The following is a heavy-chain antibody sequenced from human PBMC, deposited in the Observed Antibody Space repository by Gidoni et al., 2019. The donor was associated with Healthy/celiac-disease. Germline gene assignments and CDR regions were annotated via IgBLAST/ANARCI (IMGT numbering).Heavy chain of an antibody. CDR1: GGSISSGSYY. CDR3: ARESLWYYYDSSGYYVDY. CDR2: IYTSGST. D-gene: IGHD3-22*01. J-gene: IGHJ4*02. V-gene: IGHV4-61*02. Sequence: QVQLQESGPGLVKPSQTLSLTCTVSGGSISSGSYYWSWIRQPAGKGLEWIGRIYTSGSTNYNPSLKSRVTISVDTSKNQFSLKLSSVTAADTAVYYCARESLWYYYDSSGYYVDYWGQGTLVTVSS.